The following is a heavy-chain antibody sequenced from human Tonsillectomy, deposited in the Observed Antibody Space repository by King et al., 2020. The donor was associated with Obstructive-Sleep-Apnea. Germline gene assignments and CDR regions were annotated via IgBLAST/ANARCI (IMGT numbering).Heavy chain of an antibody. Sequence: VQLQQWGAGLLKPSETLSLTCAVYGGSFSGYYWSWIRQPPGKGLEWIGEINHSGSTNYNPSLKSRVTISVDTSKNKVSLKMSSVTAADTAVYYCARGRSVLRFLEWRNYYYYGMDVWGQGTTVTVSS. CDR1: GGSFSGYY. D-gene: IGHD3-3*01. J-gene: IGHJ6*02. CDR2: INHSGST. V-gene: IGHV4-34*01. CDR3: ARGRSVLRFLEWRNYYYYGMDV.